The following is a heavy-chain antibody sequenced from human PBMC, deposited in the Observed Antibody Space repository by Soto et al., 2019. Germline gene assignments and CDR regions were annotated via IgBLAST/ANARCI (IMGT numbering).Heavy chain of an antibody. CDR3: ARDRATFDS. V-gene: IGHV3-23*01. CDR1: GFTFTSYA. D-gene: IGHD1-26*01. Sequence: LRLSCAASGFTFTSYAMSWVRLTPGKGLEWVSAISGSGGNTFYADSVRGRFTISRDNSKNTVYLQINNLRAEDTAVYYCARDRATFDSWGQGTLVTVSS. J-gene: IGHJ4*02. CDR2: ISGSGGNT.